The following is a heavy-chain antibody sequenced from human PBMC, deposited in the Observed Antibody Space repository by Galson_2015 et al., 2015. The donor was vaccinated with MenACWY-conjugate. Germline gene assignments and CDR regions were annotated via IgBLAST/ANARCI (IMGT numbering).Heavy chain of an antibody. J-gene: IGHJ4*02. CDR3: ARGLWAGDFPELDS. CDR2: ITGSDGRT. Sequence: SLRLSCAASGFTFSSCAMSWVRQAPGKGLEWVSGITGSDGRTFYAASVKGRFTISRDNSKNTVYLQMNSLRAEDTAVYFCARGLWAGDFPELDSWGQGILVTVSS. CDR1: GFTFSSCA. D-gene: IGHD3/OR15-3a*01. V-gene: IGHV3-23*01.